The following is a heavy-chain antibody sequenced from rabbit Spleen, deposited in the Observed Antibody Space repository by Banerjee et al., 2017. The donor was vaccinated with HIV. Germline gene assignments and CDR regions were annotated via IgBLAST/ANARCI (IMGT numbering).Heavy chain of an antibody. CDR1: GFSFSSNDY. Sequence: QSLEESGGGLVQPEGSLTLTCTTSGFSFSSNDYMCWARQAPGKGLEWIACTAGRRSAFTYYANWAKGRFTCSKASSTTVTLQMTSLTAADTATYFCARDIGTSFSTYGMDLWGPGTLVTVS. CDR2: TAGRRSAFT. J-gene: IGHJ6*01. V-gene: IGHV1S40*01. CDR3: ARDIGTSFSTYGMDL. D-gene: IGHD8-1*01.